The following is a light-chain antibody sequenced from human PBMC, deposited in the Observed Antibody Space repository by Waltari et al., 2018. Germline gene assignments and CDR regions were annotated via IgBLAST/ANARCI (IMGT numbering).Light chain of an antibody. J-gene: IGKJ2*01. Sequence: DIQMTQSPSTLSASVGDRVTITCRASQSISGWLAWYQQKPGKAPKLLIYKASSLQSGVPSRFGGSGSGTEFTLTISSLQPVDFATYYCQQYSTYSKTFGQGTKLEIK. V-gene: IGKV1-5*03. CDR1: QSISGW. CDR2: KAS. CDR3: QQYSTYSKT.